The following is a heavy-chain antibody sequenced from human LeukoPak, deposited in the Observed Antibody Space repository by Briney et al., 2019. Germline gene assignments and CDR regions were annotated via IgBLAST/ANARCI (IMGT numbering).Heavy chain of an antibody. CDR1: GGSISSGGYY. CDR3: ARGSWEGGYCSSTSCPGFDY. D-gene: IGHD2-2*01. Sequence: TLSLTCTVPGGSISSGGYYWSWIRQPPGKGLEWIGYIYHSGSTYYNPSLKSRVTISVDRSKNQFSLKLSSVTAADTAVYYCARGSWEGGYCSSTSCPGFDYWGQGTLVTVSS. J-gene: IGHJ4*02. CDR2: IYHSGST. V-gene: IGHV4-30-2*01.